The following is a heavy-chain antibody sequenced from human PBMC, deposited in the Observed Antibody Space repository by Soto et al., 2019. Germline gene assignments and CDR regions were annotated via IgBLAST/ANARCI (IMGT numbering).Heavy chain of an antibody. CDR1: RFTFGDYP. CDR3: AKSAATPVGDFVCDR. V-gene: IGHV3-23*04. D-gene: IGHD4-17*01. CDR2: ISDTSIDT. Sequence: EVQLVESGGALVQPGGSLRLSCVASRFTFGDYPMNWVRQAPGKGLEWVSGISDTSIDTYYADSVKGRFTISRDNSQSMLFLHMSSLRAEDTALYSCAKSAATPVGDFVCDRWGQGTVVTVSS. J-gene: IGHJ5*02.